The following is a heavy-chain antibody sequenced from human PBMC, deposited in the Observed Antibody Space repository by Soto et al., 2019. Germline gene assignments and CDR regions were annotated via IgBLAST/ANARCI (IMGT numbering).Heavy chain of an antibody. CDR2: IYASGST. CDR1: GGSISPYY. V-gene: IGHV4-4*07. Sequence: SETLSLTCSVSGGSISPYYWSWIRQPAGKGLEWIGRIYASGSTNYNPSLKSRVTMSVATSKNQFSLKLTSVTAADTAVYYCAKGDILTGYHASYFDYWGQGTLVTVSS. D-gene: IGHD3-9*01. CDR3: AKGDILTGYHASYFDY. J-gene: IGHJ4*02.